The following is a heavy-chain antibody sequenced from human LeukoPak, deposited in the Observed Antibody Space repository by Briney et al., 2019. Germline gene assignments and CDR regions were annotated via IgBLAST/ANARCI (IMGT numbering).Heavy chain of an antibody. CDR3: ARVGGTATDI. Sequence: LETLSLTCTVSGGSISSYYWSWIRQPPGKGLEWIGYIYYSGSTNYNPSLKSRVTISVDTSKNQFSLKLSSVTAADTAVYYCARVGGTATDIWGQGTMVTVSS. J-gene: IGHJ3*02. CDR2: IYYSGST. V-gene: IGHV4-59*01. CDR1: GGSISSYY. D-gene: IGHD5-18*01.